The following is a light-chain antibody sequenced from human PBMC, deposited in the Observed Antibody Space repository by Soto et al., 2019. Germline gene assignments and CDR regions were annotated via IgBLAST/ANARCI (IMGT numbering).Light chain of an antibody. CDR2: GAS. V-gene: IGKV3-15*01. CDR3: QQYNNWLPVT. Sequence: IVMTQSPATLSVSPGERATLSCRASQSVSSNLAWYQQKPGQAPRLLIYGASTRATGIPARFSGSGSGTEFTLTISSLQSEDFAVYYCQQYNNWLPVTFGQGTKVDIK. CDR1: QSVSSN. J-gene: IGKJ1*01.